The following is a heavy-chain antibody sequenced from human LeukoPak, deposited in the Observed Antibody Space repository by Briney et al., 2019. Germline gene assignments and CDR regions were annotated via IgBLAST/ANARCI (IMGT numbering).Heavy chain of an antibody. D-gene: IGHD4-17*01. CDR3: AGGIDYGDYVGWFDP. J-gene: IGHJ5*02. Sequence: ASVKVSCKASGYTFTGYYMHWVRQAPGQGLEWMGWINPNSGGTNYAQKFQGRVTMTRDTSISTAYMELSRLRSDDTAVYYCAGGIDYGDYVGWFDPWGQGTLVTVSS. CDR1: GYTFTGYY. CDR2: INPNSGGT. V-gene: IGHV1-2*02.